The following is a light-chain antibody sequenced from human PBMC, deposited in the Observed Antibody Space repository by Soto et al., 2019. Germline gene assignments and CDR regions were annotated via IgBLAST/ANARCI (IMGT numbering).Light chain of an antibody. CDR3: QSYDSSLSGVV. Sequence: QSVLTQPPSVSGAPGQRVTNSCTGSSSNNGAGYDVHWYQQLPGTAPKLLIYGNSNRPSGVPDRFSGSKSGTSASLAITGLQAEDEADYYCQSYDSSLSGVVFGGGTKLTVL. CDR2: GNS. CDR1: SSNNGAGYD. V-gene: IGLV1-40*01. J-gene: IGLJ2*01.